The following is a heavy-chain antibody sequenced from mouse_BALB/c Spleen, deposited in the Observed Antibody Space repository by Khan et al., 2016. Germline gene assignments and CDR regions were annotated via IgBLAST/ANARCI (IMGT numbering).Heavy chain of an antibody. CDR2: IRNKANGYTT. D-gene: IGHD2-4*01. CDR1: GFTFTDYY. V-gene: IGHV7-3*02. CDR3: ARSYDYAFDY. J-gene: IGHJ2*01. Sequence: EVELVESGGGLVQPGGSLRLSCATSGFTFTDYYMSWVRQPPGKALEWLGFIRNKANGYTTEYSASVKGRFTISRANSQSILYLQMNTLRAEDSATYYCARSYDYAFDYWGQGTTLTVSS.